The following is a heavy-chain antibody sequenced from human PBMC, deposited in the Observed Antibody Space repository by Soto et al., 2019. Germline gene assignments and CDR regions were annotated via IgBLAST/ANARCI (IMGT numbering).Heavy chain of an antibody. Sequence: QVQLQESGPGLVKPSETLSLTCTVSGGSVTSYYWSWIRQPPGKGLEWLGYIYYSGSTNYNPSLKSRVTISVDTSKNQFSLKLSSVTAADTAVYYCARVGYCSGGSCYPGSSDFWGQGTLVTVSS. J-gene: IGHJ4*02. V-gene: IGHV4-59*02. CDR1: GGSVTSYY. CDR3: ARVGYCSGGSCYPGSSDF. CDR2: IYYSGST. D-gene: IGHD2-15*01.